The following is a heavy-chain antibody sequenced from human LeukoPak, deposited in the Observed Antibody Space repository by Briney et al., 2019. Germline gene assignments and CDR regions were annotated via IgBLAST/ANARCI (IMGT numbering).Heavy chain of an antibody. CDR1: GFTFSSYE. V-gene: IGHV3-21*01. J-gene: IGHJ6*03. D-gene: IGHD5-18*01. CDR3: ARVDTAMESYDYYYMDV. CDR2: INSSSSYI. Sequence: NPGGSLRLSCAASGFTFSSYEMNWVRQAPGKGLEWVSSINSSSSYIYYADSVKGRFTISRHNAKNSLYLQMNSLRAEDTAVYYCARVDTAMESYDYYYMDVWGKGTTVTVSS.